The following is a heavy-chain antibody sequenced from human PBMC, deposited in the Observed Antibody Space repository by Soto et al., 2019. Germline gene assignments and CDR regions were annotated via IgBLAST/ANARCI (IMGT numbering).Heavy chain of an antibody. D-gene: IGHD3-3*01. J-gene: IGHJ4*02. CDR1: GFSLSNARMG. V-gene: IGHV2-26*01. Sequence: ESGPTLVNPTETLTLTCTVSGFSLSNARMGVSWIRQPPGKALEWLAHIFSNDEKSYSTSLKSRLTISKDTSKSQVVLTMTNMDPVDTATYYCARTPGLYDFWSGYNFDYWGQGTLVTVSS. CDR3: ARTPGLYDFWSGYNFDY. CDR2: IFSNDEK.